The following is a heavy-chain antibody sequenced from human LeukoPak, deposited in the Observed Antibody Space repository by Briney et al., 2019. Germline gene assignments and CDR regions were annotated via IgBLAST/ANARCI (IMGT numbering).Heavy chain of an antibody. V-gene: IGHV3-30-3*01. D-gene: IGHD6-19*01. Sequence: GGSLRLSCAAPGFTFSSYAMHWVRQAPGKGLEWVAVISYDGSNKYYADSVKGRFTISRDNSKNTLYLQMNSLRAEDTAVYYCARDLAVAGTVAFDYWGQGTLVTVSS. CDR2: ISYDGSNK. CDR3: ARDLAVAGTVAFDY. J-gene: IGHJ4*02. CDR1: GFTFSSYA.